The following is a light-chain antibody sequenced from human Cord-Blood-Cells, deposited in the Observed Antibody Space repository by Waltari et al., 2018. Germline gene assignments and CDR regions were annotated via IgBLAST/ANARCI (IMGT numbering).Light chain of an antibody. CDR2: WAS. Sequence: DIVMTQSPDSLALSLGAGGTINCKSSQSVLYSSNNKNYLAWYQQKPGQPPKLLIYWASTRESGVPDRFSGSGSGTDFTLTISSLQAEDVAVYYCQQYYSTPWTFGQGTKVEIK. J-gene: IGKJ1*01. V-gene: IGKV4-1*01. CDR1: QSVLYSSNNKNY. CDR3: QQYYSTPWT.